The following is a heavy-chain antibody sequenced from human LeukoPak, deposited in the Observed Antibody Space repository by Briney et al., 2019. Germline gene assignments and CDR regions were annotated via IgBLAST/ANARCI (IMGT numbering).Heavy chain of an antibody. J-gene: IGHJ5*02. CDR2: IYYSGST. CDR3: ARDLARVLGRWFDP. V-gene: IGHV4-59*01. CDR1: GGSISSYY. Sequence: PSETLSLTCTVSGGSISSYYWSWIRQPPGKGLEWIGYIYYSGSTNYNPSLKSRVTISVDTSKNQFTLKLSSVTAADTAVYYCARDLARVLGRWFDPWGQGTLVTVSS.